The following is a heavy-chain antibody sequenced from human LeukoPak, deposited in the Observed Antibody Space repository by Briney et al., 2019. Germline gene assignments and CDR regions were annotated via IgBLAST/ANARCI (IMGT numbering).Heavy chain of an antibody. CDR1: GGSISSYY. D-gene: IGHD2-2*01. V-gene: IGHV4-59*01. J-gene: IGHJ6*02. CDR3: ARALGCSSTSCSLGYYYYGMDV. CDR2: ICYSGST. Sequence: SETLSLTCTVSGGSISSYYWSWIRQPPGKGLEWIGYICYSGSTNYNPSLKSRVTISVDTSKNQFSLKLSSVTAADTAVYYCARALGCSSTSCSLGYYYYGMDVWGQGTTVTVSS.